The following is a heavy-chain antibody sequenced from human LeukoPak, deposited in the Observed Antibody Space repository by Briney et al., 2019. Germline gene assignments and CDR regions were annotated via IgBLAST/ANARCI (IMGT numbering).Heavy chain of an antibody. J-gene: IGHJ4*02. CDR2: IYSGGST. CDR3: AGDGKWLTLYYFDY. D-gene: IGHD3-22*01. Sequence: PSETLSLTCTVSGASISGYYWSWIRQPAGKGLEWIGRIYSGGSTNYNPSLKSRVTMSVDTSKNQFSLKLSSVTAADTAVYYCAGDGKWLTLYYFDYWGQGTLVTVSS. V-gene: IGHV4-4*07. CDR1: GASISGYY.